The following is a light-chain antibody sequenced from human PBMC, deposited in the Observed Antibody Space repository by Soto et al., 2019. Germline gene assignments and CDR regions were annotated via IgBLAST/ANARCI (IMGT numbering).Light chain of an antibody. CDR1: QRISSY. V-gene: IGKV1-39*01. J-gene: IGKJ4*01. CDR2: AAS. CDR3: QQSYSTPRT. Sequence: DIQMTQSPSSLSASVGDRVTITCRASQRISSYLNWYQQKPGKAPKLQIYAASSLQSGVPSRFSGSGSGTDFTLTISSLQPEDFATYYCQQSYSTPRTFGGGTKVEIK.